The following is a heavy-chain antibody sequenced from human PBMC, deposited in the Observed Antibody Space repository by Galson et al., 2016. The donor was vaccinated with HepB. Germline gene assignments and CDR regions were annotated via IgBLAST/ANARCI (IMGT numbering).Heavy chain of an antibody. J-gene: IGHJ5*02. CDR3: ARGRHCNSTGCYGWFDP. D-gene: IGHD2-2*01. V-gene: IGHV3-53*01. CDR2: IYTGDNT. Sequence: SLRLSCAASGFSVNNYYVNWVRQAPGKGLEWISVIYTGDNTNYADSVKGRFVVSRDRSTNTLYLHLNTLRPEDTAIYFCARGRHCNSTGCYGWFDPWVQGTLVTVSS. CDR1: GFSVNNYY.